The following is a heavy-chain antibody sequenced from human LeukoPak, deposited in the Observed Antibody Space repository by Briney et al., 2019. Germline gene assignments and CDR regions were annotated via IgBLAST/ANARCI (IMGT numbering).Heavy chain of an antibody. J-gene: IGHJ4*02. CDR1: GYTFTGDF. CDR3: ARDRSLELLWFGEASDY. D-gene: IGHD3-10*01. Sequence: ASVKASCKASGYTFTGDFIHWVRQAPGQGLEWMGWINSDSGGTNYARKFQGRVTMTRDTSISTAYMELSSLRSDDTAVFYCARDRSLELLWFGEASDYWGQGTLVTVSS. CDR2: INSDSGGT. V-gene: IGHV1-2*02.